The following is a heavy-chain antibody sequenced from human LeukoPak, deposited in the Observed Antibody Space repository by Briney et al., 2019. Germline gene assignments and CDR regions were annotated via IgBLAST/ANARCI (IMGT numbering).Heavy chain of an antibody. CDR2: INHSGST. J-gene: IGHJ5*02. Sequence: SETLSLTCAVYGGSFSGYYWSWIRQPPGKGLEWIGEINHSGSTNYNPSLKSRVTISVDTSKNQFSLKLSSVTAADTAVYYCARAKSIAAPPANNWFDPWGQGTLVTVSS. D-gene: IGHD6-6*01. CDR3: ARAKSIAAPPANNWFDP. V-gene: IGHV4-34*01. CDR1: GGSFSGYY.